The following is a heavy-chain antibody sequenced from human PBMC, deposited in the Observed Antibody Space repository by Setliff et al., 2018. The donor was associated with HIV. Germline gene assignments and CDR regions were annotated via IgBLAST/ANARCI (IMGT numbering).Heavy chain of an antibody. J-gene: IGHJ3*01. V-gene: IGHV4-38-2*01. Sequence: SETLSLTCAAFGDSFKSGYYWGWVRQPPRKTLQWLGSVFYRGGAYYNPSLKTRLTMSLDTSKNQFSLNLTSVTAADTDVYFCARAKTTGSFFDKIHAAFNVWGPGTLVTVSS. CDR3: ARAKTTGSFFDKIHAAFNV. CDR1: GDSFKSGYY. CDR2: VFYRGGA. D-gene: IGHD4-17*01.